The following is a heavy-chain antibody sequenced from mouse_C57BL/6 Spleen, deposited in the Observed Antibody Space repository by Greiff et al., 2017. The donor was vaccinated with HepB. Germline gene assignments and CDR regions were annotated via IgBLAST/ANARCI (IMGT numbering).Heavy chain of an antibody. CDR2: IDPGDGDT. CDR3: SRSGIYYDYDGYAMDY. D-gene: IGHD2-4*01. V-gene: IGHV1-82*01. Sequence: VQLQQSGPELVKPGASVKISCKASGYAFSSSWMNWVKQRPGKGLEWIGRIDPGDGDTNYNGKFKGKATLTADKSSSTAYMQLSSLTSEDSAVYFCSRSGIYYDYDGYAMDYWGQGTSVTVSS. CDR1: GYAFSSSW. J-gene: IGHJ4*01.